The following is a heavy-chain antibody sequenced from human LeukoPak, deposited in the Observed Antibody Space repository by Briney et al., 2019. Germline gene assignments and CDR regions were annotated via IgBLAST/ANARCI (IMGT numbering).Heavy chain of an antibody. J-gene: IGHJ4*02. V-gene: IGHV1-18*01. Sequence: ASVEVSCKASGYTFTSYGISWVRQAPGQGLEWMGWISAYNGNTNYAQKLQGRVTMTTGTSTSTAYMELRSLRSDDTAVYYCARGGDPNYYDSSGLGYWGQGTLVTVSS. CDR3: ARGGDPNYYDSSGLGY. CDR2: ISAYNGNT. CDR1: GYTFTSYG. D-gene: IGHD3-22*01.